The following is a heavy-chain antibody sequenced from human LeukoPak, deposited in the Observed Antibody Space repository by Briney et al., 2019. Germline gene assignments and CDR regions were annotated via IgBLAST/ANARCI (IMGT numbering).Heavy chain of an antibody. CDR3: ARSLSSRFSGPRRPYYFDY. Sequence: QPGGSLRLSCAASGFTFSSYGMHWVRQAPGKGLEWVAFIRYDGSNKYYADSVKGRFTISRDNSKNTLYLQMNSLRAEDTAVYYCARSLSSRFSGPRRPYYFDYWGQGTLVTVSS. D-gene: IGHD3-16*02. V-gene: IGHV3-30*02. CDR2: IRYDGSNK. CDR1: GFTFSSYG. J-gene: IGHJ4*02.